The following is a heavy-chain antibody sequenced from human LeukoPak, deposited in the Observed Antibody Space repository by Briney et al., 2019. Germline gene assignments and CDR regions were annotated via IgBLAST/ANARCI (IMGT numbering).Heavy chain of an antibody. V-gene: IGHV3-23*01. CDR3: AKSSYYDASGYYREYYFDY. D-gene: IGHD3-22*01. Sequence: GGSLRLSCAASRFTFSSYGMSWVRQARGEGLEWVSSISGSGGSTYYADSVKGRFTISRDNSKNTLYLQMNSLRDEDTAVYYCAKSSYYDASGYYREYYFDYWGQGTLVTVSS. CDR2: ISGSGGST. J-gene: IGHJ4*02. CDR1: RFTFSSYG.